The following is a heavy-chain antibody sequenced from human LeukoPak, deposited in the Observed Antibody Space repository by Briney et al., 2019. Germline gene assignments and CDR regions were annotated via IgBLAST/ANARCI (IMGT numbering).Heavy chain of an antibody. CDR2: LSGSGYNT. J-gene: IGHJ4*02. CDR1: GFAFSSHA. D-gene: IGHD4-17*01. V-gene: IGHV3-23*01. Sequence: PGGSLRLSCAASGFAFSSHALSWLRQAPGKGLEWVSSLSGSGYNTYYADSVKGRFTISRDNSKNTVYLQMNSLRAEDTAVYYCAKDPYGPRYFDYGGQGTLVTVSS. CDR3: AKDPYGPRYFDY.